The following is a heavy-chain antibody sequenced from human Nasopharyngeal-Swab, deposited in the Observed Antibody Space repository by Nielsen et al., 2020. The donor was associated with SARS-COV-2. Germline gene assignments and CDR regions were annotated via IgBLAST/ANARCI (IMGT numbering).Heavy chain of an antibody. CDR3: ATGAPTVTSLFDD. D-gene: IGHD2-21*02. V-gene: IGHV3-23*01. CDR2: ISGSGGVT. CDR1: GLTFSSYA. Sequence: GESLKISCAASGLTFSSYAMSWLRQAPGEGLEWVSGISGSGGVTYYADSATGRFTISRDNSKNTLYLQVNSLRAEDTAVYYCATGAPTVTSLFDDWGRGTLLTVSS. J-gene: IGHJ4*02.